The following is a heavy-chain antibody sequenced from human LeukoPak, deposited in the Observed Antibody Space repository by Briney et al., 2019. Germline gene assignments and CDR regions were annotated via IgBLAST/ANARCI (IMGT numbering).Heavy chain of an antibody. J-gene: IGHJ4*02. CDR2: IIPNSGVT. D-gene: IGHD6-13*01. V-gene: IGHV1-2*02. CDR3: ARGPAAGIGAY. Sequence: GASVKVSCNGSGYTFIGYYMHWVRQAPGQGLDWMGWIIPNSGVTNYPQKFQGRVTMTWDTSTGTGYMELTRLTSDDTAVYYCARGPAAGIGAYWGQGTLVTVSS. CDR1: GYTFIGYY.